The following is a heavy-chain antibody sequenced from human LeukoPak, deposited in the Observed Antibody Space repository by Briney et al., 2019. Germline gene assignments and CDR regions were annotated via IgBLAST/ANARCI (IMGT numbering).Heavy chain of an antibody. CDR1: GFTFSNYD. V-gene: IGHV3-48*01. D-gene: IGHD3-10*01. CDR2: ISVTTRTI. Sequence: GSLRLSCAASGFTFSNYDMHSFRQAPGKGLEWVSYISVTTRTIHYADSVKGRFTISRDNAKNSLYLQMNSLRAEDTAVYYCARSAPTVRGVIESIYMDVWGKGTTVTVSS. J-gene: IGHJ6*03. CDR3: ARSAPTVRGVIESIYMDV.